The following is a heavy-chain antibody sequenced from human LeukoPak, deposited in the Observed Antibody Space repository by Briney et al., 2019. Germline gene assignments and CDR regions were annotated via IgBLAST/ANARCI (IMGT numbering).Heavy chain of an antibody. V-gene: IGHV3-30*03. J-gene: IGHJ6*02. CDR1: GFTFSSYG. CDR2: ISYDGSNK. D-gene: IGHD3-3*01. Sequence: GGSLRLSCAASGFTFSSYGMHWVRQAPGKGLEWVAVISYDGSNKYYADSVKGRFTISRDNSKNTLYLQMNSLRDEDTAVYYCARRYDFWSGYYSSYYYGMDVWGQGTTVTVSS. CDR3: ARRYDFWSGYYSSYYYGMDV.